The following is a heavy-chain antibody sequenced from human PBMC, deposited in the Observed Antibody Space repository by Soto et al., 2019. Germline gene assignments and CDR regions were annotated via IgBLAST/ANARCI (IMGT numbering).Heavy chain of an antibody. CDR2: IYHTGST. V-gene: IGHV4-59*01. D-gene: IGHD6-13*01. CDR3: ARSASWSSSSWYGFYYYGMDV. CDR1: GGSINSYY. J-gene: IGHJ6*02. Sequence: GTLSLTCPVSGGSINSYYWSWIRQPPGKRLEWIGYIYHTGSTKYTPSLKSRVTISVDTSKNQFSLKLSSVTAADTAVYHCARSASWSSSSWYGFYYYGMDVWGQGTKVTVYS.